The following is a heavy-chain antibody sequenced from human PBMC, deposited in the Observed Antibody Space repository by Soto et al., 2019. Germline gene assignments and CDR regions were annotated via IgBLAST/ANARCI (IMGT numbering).Heavy chain of an antibody. CDR3: AKAYSFYSSSWNWFDP. D-gene: IGHD6-13*01. V-gene: IGHV3-23*01. CDR1: GFTFSSYA. J-gene: IGHJ5*02. CDR2: ISGSGGST. Sequence: GGSLRLSCAASGFTFSSYAMSWVRQAPGKGLEWVSAISGSGGSTYYADSVKGRFTISRDNSKNTLYLQMNSLRAEDTAVYYCAKAYSFYSSSWNWFDPWGQGTLVTVSS.